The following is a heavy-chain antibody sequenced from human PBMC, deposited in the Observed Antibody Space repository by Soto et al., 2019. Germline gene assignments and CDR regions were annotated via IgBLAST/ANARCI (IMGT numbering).Heavy chain of an antibody. CDR3: ARSVDSGSYYDYYYYGMDV. D-gene: IGHD1-26*01. CDR1: GYSFTSYW. Sequence: GESLKISCKGSGYSFTSYWIGWVRQMPGKGLEWMGIIYPGDSDTGYSPSFQGQVTISADKSISTAYLQWSSLKASDTAMYYCARSVDSGSYYDYYYYGMDVWGQGTTVTVSS. V-gene: IGHV5-51*01. J-gene: IGHJ6*02. CDR2: IYPGDSDT.